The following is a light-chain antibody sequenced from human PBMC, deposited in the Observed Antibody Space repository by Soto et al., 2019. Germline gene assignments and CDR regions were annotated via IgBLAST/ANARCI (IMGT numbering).Light chain of an antibody. J-gene: IGLJ1*01. CDR2: AVT. V-gene: IGLV2-14*01. CDR3: SSYTTSSSYV. CDR1: SSDVGGYIY. Sequence: QSVLTQPASVSGSPGQSITISCTGTSSDVGGYIYVSWYQQHPGKAPKLIIYAVTSRPSGVSYRFSGSTSATTASLTISGLQAEDEADYYCSSYTTSSSYVFGTGTKVTVL.